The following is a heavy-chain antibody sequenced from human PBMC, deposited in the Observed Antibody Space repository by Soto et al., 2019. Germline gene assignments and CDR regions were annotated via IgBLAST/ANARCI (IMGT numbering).Heavy chain of an antibody. CDR3: VMVDNSVPPPPRGV. Sequence: QVHLVQSGDEVKKPGASVKVSCKASGYIFVNYGIAWVRQAPGQGLEWMGWISPYTGNTHSATKVQGRLTMTTDTSTSTANLDWGTLPPADPPVFSRVMVDNSVPPPPRGVGAKGTTVTLPS. CDR1: GYIFVNYG. CDR2: ISPYTGNT. J-gene: IGHJ6*04. V-gene: IGHV1-18*01. D-gene: IGHD5-12*01.